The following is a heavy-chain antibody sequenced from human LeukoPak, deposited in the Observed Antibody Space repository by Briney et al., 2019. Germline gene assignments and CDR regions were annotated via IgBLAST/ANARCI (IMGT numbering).Heavy chain of an antibody. CDR2: ISSNGGST. Sequence: GGSLRLSCAASGFTFSSYAMHWVRQAPGKGLEYVSVISSNGGSTYYANSVKGRFTISRDNSKNTLYLQVGSLRAEDMAVYYCARGEWELPYFDYWGQGTLVTVSS. CDR3: ARGEWELPYFDY. V-gene: IGHV3-64*01. J-gene: IGHJ4*02. CDR1: GFTFSSYA. D-gene: IGHD1-26*01.